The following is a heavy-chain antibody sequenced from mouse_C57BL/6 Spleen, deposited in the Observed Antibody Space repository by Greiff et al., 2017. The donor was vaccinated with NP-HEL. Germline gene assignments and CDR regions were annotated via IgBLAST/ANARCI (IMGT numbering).Heavy chain of an antibody. CDR3: ASYLRDYSYWYFDV. CDR2: INPNNGGT. J-gene: IGHJ1*03. CDR1: GYTFTDYH. Sequence: EVQLQQSGPELVKPGASVKMSCKASGYTFTDYHMHWVKQSHGKSLEWIGYINPNNGGTSYNQKFKGKATLTVNKSSSTAYMELRSLTSEDSAVYYCASYLRDYSYWYFDVWGTGTTVTVSS. D-gene: IGHD2-12*01. V-gene: IGHV1-22*01.